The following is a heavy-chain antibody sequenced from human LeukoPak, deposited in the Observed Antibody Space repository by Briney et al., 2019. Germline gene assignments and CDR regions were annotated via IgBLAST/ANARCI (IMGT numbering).Heavy chain of an antibody. J-gene: IGHJ5*02. CDR2: ISYDGSNK. D-gene: IGHD5-12*01. V-gene: IGHV3-30*18. CDR3: AKDRLATTYDWFDP. Sequence: GGSLRLSCAASGFTFSSYGMHWVRQAPGKGLEWVAVISYDGSNKYYADSVKARFTISRDNSKNTLYLQMNSPRAEDTAVYYCAKDRLATTYDWFDPWGQGTLVTVSS. CDR1: GFTFSSYG.